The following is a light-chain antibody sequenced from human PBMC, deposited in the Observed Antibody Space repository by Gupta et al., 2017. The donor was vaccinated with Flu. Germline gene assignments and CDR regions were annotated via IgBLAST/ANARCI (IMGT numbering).Light chain of an antibody. CDR2: EVS. V-gene: IGLV2-14*01. CDR3: CSYTSASTGV. J-gene: IGLJ3*02. Sequence: TSSDVGAYGFVSWYQQHPGKVPKLIIYEVSKRPSGVSNRFSGSLSGNTASLTISGLQAEDEADYYCCSYTSASTGVFGGGTKVTVL. CDR1: SSDVGAYGF.